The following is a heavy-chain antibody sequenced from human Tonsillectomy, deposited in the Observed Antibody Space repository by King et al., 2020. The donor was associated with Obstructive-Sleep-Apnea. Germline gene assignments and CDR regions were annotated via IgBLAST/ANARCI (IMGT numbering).Heavy chain of an antibody. Sequence: QLQESGPGLVKPSETLSLTCAVSGGSISSHYWSWIRQPPGKGLEWIGYINYSGSTNYNPSLKSRVTISLDKSKNQFSLRLRSVTAADTAVYYCASLRSVAGTRTPSFDVWGQGPLVTVSS. V-gene: IGHV4-59*08. CDR1: GGSISSHY. CDR2: INYSGST. CDR3: ASLRSVAGTRTPSFDV. J-gene: IGHJ3*01. D-gene: IGHD6-19*01.